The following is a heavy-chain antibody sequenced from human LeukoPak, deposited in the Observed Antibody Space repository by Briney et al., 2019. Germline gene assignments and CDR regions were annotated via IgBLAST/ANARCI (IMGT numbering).Heavy chain of an antibody. D-gene: IGHD1-26*01. CDR2: IIPIFGTA. J-gene: IGHJ6*03. CDR1: GGTFSSYA. CDR3: ARGRWELRYYYYMDV. Sequence: SVKVSCKASGGTFSSYAISWARQAPGQGLEWMGGIIPIFGTANYAQKFQGRVTITTDESTSTAYMELSSLRSEDTAVYYCARGRWELRYYYYMDVWGKGTTVTVSS. V-gene: IGHV1-69*05.